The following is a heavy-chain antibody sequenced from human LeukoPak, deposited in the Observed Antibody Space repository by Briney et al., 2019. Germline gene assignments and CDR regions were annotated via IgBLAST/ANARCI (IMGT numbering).Heavy chain of an antibody. CDR2: IWYDGSNK. D-gene: IGHD1-26*01. V-gene: IGHV3-33*01. Sequence: GGSLRLSCAASGLTFSSYGMHWVRQAPGKGLEWVAVIWYDGSNKYYADSVKGRFTISRDNSKNTLYLQMNSLRAEDTAVYYCARSGIVGATRVSGLDYWGQGTLVTVSS. J-gene: IGHJ4*02. CDR1: GLTFSSYG. CDR3: ARSGIVGATRVSGLDY.